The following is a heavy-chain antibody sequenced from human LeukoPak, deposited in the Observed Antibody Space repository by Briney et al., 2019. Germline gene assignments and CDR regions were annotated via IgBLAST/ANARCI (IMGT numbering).Heavy chain of an antibody. D-gene: IGHD2-2*01. V-gene: IGHV4-34*01. CDR2: INHSGST. CDR3: ARRRIVVVPAARYYYMDV. Sequence: SETLSLTCAVYGGSFSGYYWSWIRQPPGKGLEWIGEINHSGSTNYNPSLKSRVTISVDTSQNQFSLKLSSVTAADTAVYYCARRRIVVVPAARYYYMDVWGKGTTVTVSS. CDR1: GGSFSGYY. J-gene: IGHJ6*03.